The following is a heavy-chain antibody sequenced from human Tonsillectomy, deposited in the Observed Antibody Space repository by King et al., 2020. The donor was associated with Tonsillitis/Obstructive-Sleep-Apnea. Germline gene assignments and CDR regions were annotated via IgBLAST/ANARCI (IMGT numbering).Heavy chain of an antibody. J-gene: IGHJ3*01. CDR1: GYIFNDYT. CDR2: INAGKGNP. CDR3: ARDRVGIQGLDAFDL. Sequence: DQLVQSGAEVKKPGASVKVSCKASGYIFNDYTIHWVRQAPGQRLEWMGWINAGKGNPKYSQKFQDRVTIIRDTSARTVYMEVSSLRSEDTAVYYCARDRVGIQGLDAFDLWGQGTMVTVSP. D-gene: IGHD1-26*01. V-gene: IGHV1-3*01.